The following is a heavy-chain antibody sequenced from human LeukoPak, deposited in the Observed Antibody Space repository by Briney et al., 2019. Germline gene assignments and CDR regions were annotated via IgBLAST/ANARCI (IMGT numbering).Heavy chain of an antibody. CDR2: INSAGSST. J-gene: IGHJ6*02. CDR3: VRGSNDWIGMDV. V-gene: IGHV3-74*01. D-gene: IGHD3-9*01. Sequence: GGSLRLSCAASGFTFSSYRMHWVRQTPGKGLVCVSRINSAGSSTDYADSVKGRFTISRDNAKNTLYLQMNSLRAEDMAVYYCVRGSNDWIGMDVWGQGTTVTVSS. CDR1: GFTFSSYR.